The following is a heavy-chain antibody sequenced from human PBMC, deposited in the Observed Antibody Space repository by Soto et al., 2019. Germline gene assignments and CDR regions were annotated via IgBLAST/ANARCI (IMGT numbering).Heavy chain of an antibody. CDR1: GGSISGGVGGLYY. J-gene: IGHJ2*01. D-gene: IGHD4-17*01. CDR3: AREVIPLTTDWYFDL. V-gene: IGHV4-30-4*01. Sequence: QLQLRESGPGLVKPSETLSPTCTVSGGSISGGVGGLYYWSWIRQPPGKGLEWIGYIYDSGSTYYYPSMQSRVTISVDTSKNQFSLRLSSVTAADTAVYYCAREVIPLTTDWYFDLWGRGTLVTVSS. CDR2: IYDSGST.